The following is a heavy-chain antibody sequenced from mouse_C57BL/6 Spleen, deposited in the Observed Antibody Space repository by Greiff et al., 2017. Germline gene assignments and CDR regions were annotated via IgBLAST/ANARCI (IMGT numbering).Heavy chain of an antibody. CDR3: TIYGRSYLDY. Sequence: EVQLQESGAELVRPGASVKLSCTASGFNIKDYYMHWVKQRPEQGLEWIGRIDTEDGDTEYAQKFQGKATMTADTSSNTAYLQLSSLTSEDTAVYYCTIYGRSYLDYWGQGTSVTVSS. V-gene: IGHV14-1*01. J-gene: IGHJ4*01. D-gene: IGHD1-1*01. CDR2: IDTEDGDT. CDR1: GFNIKDYY.